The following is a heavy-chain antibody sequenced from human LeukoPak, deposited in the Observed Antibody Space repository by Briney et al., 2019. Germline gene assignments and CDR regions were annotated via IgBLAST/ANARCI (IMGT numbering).Heavy chain of an antibody. D-gene: IGHD2-15*01. CDR2: IYYSGST. V-gene: IGHV4-39*01. J-gene: IGHJ5*02. Sequence: SETLSLTCTVSGGSISSSSYYWGWIRQPPGKGLERIGSIYYSGSTYYNPSLKSRVTISVDTSKNQFSLKLSSVTAADTAVYYCARLRRGYCSGGSCYSGRGNWFDPWGQGTLVTVSS. CDR3: ARLRRGYCSGGSCYSGRGNWFDP. CDR1: GGSISSSSYY.